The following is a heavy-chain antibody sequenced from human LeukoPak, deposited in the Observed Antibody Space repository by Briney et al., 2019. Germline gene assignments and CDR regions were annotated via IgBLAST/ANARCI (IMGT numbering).Heavy chain of an antibody. V-gene: IGHV1-2*02. CDR3: ARRAVEYNWNDFDF. D-gene: IGHD1-1*01. Sequence: ASVKVSCKASGYTFTGYYLHWVRQAPGQGLEWLGWINPNSGGTKYAQNFQGRVTMTRDTSITTAYMELSRLRSDDMAVYYCARRAVEYNWNDFDFWGQGTLVTVSS. J-gene: IGHJ4*02. CDR2: INPNSGGT. CDR1: GYTFTGYY.